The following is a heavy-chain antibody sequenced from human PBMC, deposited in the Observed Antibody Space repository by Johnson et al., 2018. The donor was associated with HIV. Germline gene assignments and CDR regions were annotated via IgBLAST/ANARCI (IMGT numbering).Heavy chain of an antibody. J-gene: IGHJ3*02. Sequence: MQLVESGGGVIRPGGSLRLSCAASGFTFSSYDMHWVRQATGKGLEWVSAIGTAGDTYYPGSVKGRFTISRENAKNSLYLQMNSLRAEDTAVYYCARAGWLQSRVDAFDIWGQGTMVTVSS. V-gene: IGHV3-13*01. CDR2: IGTAGDT. CDR1: GFTFSSYD. CDR3: ARAGWLQSRVDAFDI. D-gene: IGHD5-24*01.